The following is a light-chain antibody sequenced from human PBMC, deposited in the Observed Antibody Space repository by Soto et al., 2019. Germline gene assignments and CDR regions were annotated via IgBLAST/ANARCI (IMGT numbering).Light chain of an antibody. V-gene: IGKV2-24*01. CDR3: IQATQFPPYT. CDR1: QSLEHSDGNTY. Sequence: EIVMTQTPLSSPVTLGQPASISCSSRQSLEHSDGNTYLSWLQQRPGQPPRLLIYKVSNRFSGVPDRSSGSWAGTDFTLKVSRVEAEDVGVYYCIQATQFPPYTFGRPTELEIK. J-gene: IGKJ2*01. CDR2: KVS.